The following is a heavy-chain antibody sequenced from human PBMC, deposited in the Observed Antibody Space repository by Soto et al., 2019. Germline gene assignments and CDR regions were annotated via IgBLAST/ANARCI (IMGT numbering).Heavy chain of an antibody. CDR2: ISYDGSNK. J-gene: IGHJ4*02. Sequence: ESGGGVVQPGRSLRLSCAASGFIFNGYGLHGVRQAPGKGLEWVAMISYDGSNKYYADSVKGRFTISRDNSKNTMYLQMNSLRPEDTAVYYCEREGNGNKYYFDYWGQGTLVTVSS. CDR1: GFIFNGYG. CDR3: EREGNGNKYYFDY. D-gene: IGHD2-8*01. V-gene: IGHV3-30*04.